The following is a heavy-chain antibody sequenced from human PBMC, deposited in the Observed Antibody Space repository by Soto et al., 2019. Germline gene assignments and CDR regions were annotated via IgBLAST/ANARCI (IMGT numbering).Heavy chain of an antibody. Sequence: PSETLSLTCTVSGGSISSSSYYWGWIRQPPGKGLEWIGSIYYSGSTYYNPSLKSRVTISVDTSKNQFSLKLSSVTAADTAVYYCVGMVYAKFGRFDYWGQGTLVTVSS. CDR2: IYYSGST. J-gene: IGHJ4*02. V-gene: IGHV4-39*01. CDR3: VGMVYAKFGRFDY. CDR1: GGSISSSSYY. D-gene: IGHD2-8*01.